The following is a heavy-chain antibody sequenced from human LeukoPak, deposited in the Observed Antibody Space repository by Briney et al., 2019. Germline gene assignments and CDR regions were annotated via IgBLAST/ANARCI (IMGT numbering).Heavy chain of an antibody. CDR2: IYPGDSDT. J-gene: IGHJ4*02. CDR3: ARLLQGVAGTWGY. CDR1: GYSFTTYW. Sequence: GESLKISCKSSGYSFTTYWIAWVRQMPGKGLEWMGMIYPGDSDTRYSPSFQGQIITSVDKSISISYLQWSSLKASDTAMYYCARLLQGVAGTWGYWGQGALVTV. D-gene: IGHD6-19*01. V-gene: IGHV5-51*01.